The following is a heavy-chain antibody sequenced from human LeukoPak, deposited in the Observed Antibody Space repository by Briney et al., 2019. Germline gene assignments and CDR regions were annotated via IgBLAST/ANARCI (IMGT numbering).Heavy chain of an antibody. CDR2: INHSGST. CDR1: GGSFSGYY. D-gene: IGHD4-11*01. CDR3: ARVSNYVGIYYYYYYMDV. J-gene: IGHJ6*03. V-gene: IGHV4-34*01. Sequence: SETLSLTCAVYGGSFSGYYWSWIRQPPGKGLEWIGEINHSGSTNYNPSLKSRVTISVDTSKNQFSLKLSSVTAADTAVYYCARVSNYVGIYYYYYYMDVWGKGTTVTVSS.